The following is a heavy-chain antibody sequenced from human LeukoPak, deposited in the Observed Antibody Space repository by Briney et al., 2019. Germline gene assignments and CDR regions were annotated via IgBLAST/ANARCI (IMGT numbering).Heavy chain of an antibody. CDR3: ARQSRYSYYYYYYYMDV. D-gene: IGHD5-18*01. Sequence: SETLSLTCAVYGGSLSGYYWSWIRQPPGKGLEWIGEINHSGSTNYNPSLKSRVTISVDTSKNQFSLKLSSVTAADTAVYYCARQSRYSYYYYYYYMDVWGKGTTVTISS. J-gene: IGHJ6*03. CDR1: GGSLSGYY. CDR2: INHSGST. V-gene: IGHV4-34*01.